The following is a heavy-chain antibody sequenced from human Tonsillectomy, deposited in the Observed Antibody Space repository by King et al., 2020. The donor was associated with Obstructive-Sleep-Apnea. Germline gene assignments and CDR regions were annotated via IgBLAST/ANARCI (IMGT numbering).Heavy chain of an antibody. CDR2: IRYDGSNK. V-gene: IGHV3-30*02. D-gene: IGHD1-20*01. Sequence: VQLVESGGGVVQPGRSLRLSCVASGFSFNNYGMHWVRQIPGKGLEWVTFIRYDGSNKEYADSVKGPFTISRDNSKNTLYVQMNSLRTEDTAVYYCATLSGTTSGAFDIWGQGTMVTVSS. CDR1: GFSFNNYG. CDR3: ATLSGTTSGAFDI. J-gene: IGHJ3*02.